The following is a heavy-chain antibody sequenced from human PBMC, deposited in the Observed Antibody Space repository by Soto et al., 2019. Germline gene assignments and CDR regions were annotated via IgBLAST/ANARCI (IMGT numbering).Heavy chain of an antibody. Sequence: GGSLRLSCAASGFTFSSYSMNWVRQAPGKGLEWVSSISSSSSYIYYADSVKGRFTISRDNAKNSLYLQMNSLRAEDMAVYYWATTEIAVAGPFDYWGQGTLVTVSS. CDR2: ISSSSSYI. V-gene: IGHV3-21*01. J-gene: IGHJ4*02. CDR1: GFTFSSYS. D-gene: IGHD6-19*01. CDR3: ATTEIAVAGPFDY.